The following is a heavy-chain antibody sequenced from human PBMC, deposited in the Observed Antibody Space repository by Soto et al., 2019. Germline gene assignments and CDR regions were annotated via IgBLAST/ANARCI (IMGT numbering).Heavy chain of an antibody. CDR3: AKDSPMAVGALDY. CDR2: ISYDGSNK. Sequence: QVQLVESGGGVVQPGRSLRLSCAASGFTFNTYGMHWVRQAPGKGLEWVAVISYDGSNKYYADSVKGRFTISRDNSKNTLYLQMNSPRAEDTAVYYCAKDSPMAVGALDYWGQGTLVTVSS. D-gene: IGHD1-26*01. J-gene: IGHJ4*02. CDR1: GFTFNTYG. V-gene: IGHV3-30*18.